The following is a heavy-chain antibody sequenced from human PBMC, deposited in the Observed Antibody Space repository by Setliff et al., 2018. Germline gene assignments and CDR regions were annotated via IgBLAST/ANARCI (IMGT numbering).Heavy chain of an antibody. D-gene: IGHD1-26*01. CDR1: GGSFSGYY. J-gene: IGHJ3*02. CDR2: IYYSGSA. CDR3: ARDRRIVGARHAFDI. Sequence: ASETLSLTCAVYGGSFSGYYWSWIRQHPGKGLEWIGYIYYSGSAYYNPSLKSRVTISVDTSKNQFSLKLSSVTAADTAVYYCARDRRIVGARHAFDIWGQGTMVTVSS. V-gene: IGHV4-31*11.